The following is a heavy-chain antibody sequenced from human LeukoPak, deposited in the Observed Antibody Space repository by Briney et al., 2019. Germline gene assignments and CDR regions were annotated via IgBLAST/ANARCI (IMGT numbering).Heavy chain of an antibody. CDR3: ARLRRNSDRSDFFYYYDH. V-gene: IGHV3-21*01. CDR2: VNTVNSYI. Sequence: GGSLRLSCAASGFTFSDYSMNWVRQAPGKGLEWVASVNTVNSYIYYADSMRGRFTISRDNAKNSLFLQMNSLRAEDTAVYYCARLRRNSDRSDFFYYYDHWGQGTLVTVSS. CDR1: GFTFSDYS. D-gene: IGHD3-22*01. J-gene: IGHJ4*02.